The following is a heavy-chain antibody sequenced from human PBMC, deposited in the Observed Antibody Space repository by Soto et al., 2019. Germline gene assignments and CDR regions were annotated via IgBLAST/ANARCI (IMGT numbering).Heavy chain of an antibody. CDR3: ARLDPRRYFDY. Sequence: SEPRSGTRPVASCSITSCSCYRSWIRQPPGKGLEWIGYIYYSGSTIYNPSLRSRLTMSVDTSKNQFSLRLTSATAADTAVYYCARLDPRRYFDYWGQGSLVTVSS. J-gene: IGHJ4*02. CDR2: IYYSGST. CDR1: SCSITSCSCY. V-gene: IGHV4-61*01.